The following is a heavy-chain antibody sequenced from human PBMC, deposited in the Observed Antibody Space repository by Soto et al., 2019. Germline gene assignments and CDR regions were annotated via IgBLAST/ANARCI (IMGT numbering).Heavy chain of an antibody. CDR2: IYNSGTT. D-gene: IGHD2-15*01. CDR3: ARGYCSGRSCYRY. J-gene: IGHJ4*02. V-gene: IGHV4-31*03. CDR1: DGSISSGGYY. Sequence: QVQLQESGPGLVKPSQTLSLTCSVSDGSISSGGYYWTWIRQHPGKGLEWIGYIYNSGTTSYNPSLKSRVSISVDTSKNQFSLKLNSVTAADTAVYYCARGYCSGRSCYRYWGQGTLVTVSS.